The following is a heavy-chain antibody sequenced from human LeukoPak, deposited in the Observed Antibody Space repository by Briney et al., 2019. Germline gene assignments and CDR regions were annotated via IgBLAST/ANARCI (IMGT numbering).Heavy chain of an antibody. CDR1: GGSISSYY. D-gene: IGHD3-22*01. V-gene: IGHV4-59*01. CDR3: ARGLGNAFDI. J-gene: IGHJ3*02. Sequence: SETLSLTCTVSGGSISSYYWSWIRQPPGKGLGWIGYIYYSGSTNYNPSLKSRVTISVDTSKNQFSLKLSSVTAADTAVYYCARGLGNAFDIWGQGTMVTVSS. CDR2: IYYSGST.